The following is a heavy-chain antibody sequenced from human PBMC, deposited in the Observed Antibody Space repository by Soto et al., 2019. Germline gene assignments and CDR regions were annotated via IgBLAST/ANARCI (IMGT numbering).Heavy chain of an antibody. Sequence: ASVKVSCKASGYTFTSYGISWVRQAPGQGLEWMGWISTYNGNTNYARKVQGRVTMTTDTSTSTAYVELRSLRSDDTAVYYCARAVDSFNTLPRKFEYWGQGTLVTVSS. V-gene: IGHV1-18*01. CDR1: GYTFTSYG. CDR2: ISTYNGNT. J-gene: IGHJ4*02. D-gene: IGHD2-2*02. CDR3: ARAVDSFNTLPRKFEY.